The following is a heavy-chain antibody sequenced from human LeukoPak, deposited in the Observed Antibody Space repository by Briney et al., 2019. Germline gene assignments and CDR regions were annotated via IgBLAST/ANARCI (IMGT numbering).Heavy chain of an antibody. V-gene: IGHV3-11*01. CDR1: GFTFSDYY. CDR2: ISSSGSTI. Sequence: SGGSLRISCAASGFTFSDYYMSWIRQAPGKGLEWVSYISSSGSTIYYADSVKGRFTISRDNAKNSLYLQMNSLRAEDTAVYYCARDGPYDFWSGYYRGPYYYGMDVWGQGTTVTVSS. J-gene: IGHJ6*02. D-gene: IGHD3-3*01. CDR3: ARDGPYDFWSGYYRGPYYYGMDV.